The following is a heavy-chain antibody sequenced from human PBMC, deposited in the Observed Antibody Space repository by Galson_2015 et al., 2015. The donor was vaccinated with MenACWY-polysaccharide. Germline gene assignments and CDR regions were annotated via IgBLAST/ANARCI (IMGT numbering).Heavy chain of an antibody. V-gene: IGHV1-8*01. J-gene: IGHJ4*02. CDR2: MNSNSGNT. CDR3: ARGRVGQIDRYYFDY. D-gene: IGHD3-22*01. Sequence: SVKVSCKASGYTFINNDINWVRQAPGQGLEWMGWMNSNSGNTGYAQKFQGRVTMTRDTSISTAYMELSGLRSDDTAVYYCARGRVGQIDRYYFDYWGRGTLVSGSS. CDR1: GYTFINND.